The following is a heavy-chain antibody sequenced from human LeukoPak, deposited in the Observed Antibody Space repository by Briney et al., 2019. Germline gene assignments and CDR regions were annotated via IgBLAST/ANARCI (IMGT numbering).Heavy chain of an antibody. V-gene: IGHV3-48*01. CDR3: ARDQWLDY. D-gene: IGHD6-19*01. Sequence: GGSLRLSCAASGFTFSGYIMNWVCQAAGKGLEWVSFIGTSGNTIYYADSVKGRFTVSRDNAKNSLYLQMNSLRAEDTAVYYCARDQWLDYWGQGTLVTVSS. CDR1: GFTFSGYI. J-gene: IGHJ4*02. CDR2: IGTSGNTI.